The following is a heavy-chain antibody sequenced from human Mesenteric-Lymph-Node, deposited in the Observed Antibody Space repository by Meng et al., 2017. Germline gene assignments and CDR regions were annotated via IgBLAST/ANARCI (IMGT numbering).Heavy chain of an antibody. CDR3: ARIYYGSGRDI. CDR1: GFTFSSYE. D-gene: IGHD3-10*01. CDR2: ISSSGSSI. Sequence: GESLKISCTASGFTFSSYEMNWVRQAPGKGLEWLSYISSSGSSIYYADSVKGRFTISRDNAKNSLYLQMNSLRAEDTAVYYCARIYYGSGRDIWGQGTMVTVSS. J-gene: IGHJ3*02. V-gene: IGHV3-48*03.